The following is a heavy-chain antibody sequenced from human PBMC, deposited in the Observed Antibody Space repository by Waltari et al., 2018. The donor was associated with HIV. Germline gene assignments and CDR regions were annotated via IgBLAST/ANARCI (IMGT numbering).Heavy chain of an antibody. V-gene: IGHV3-30*03. J-gene: IGHJ4*02. CDR1: GPDVGRAG. CDR2: ISYDGMKK. Sequence: QVQLVESGGGVVQPGDDLRVPCEASGPDVGRAGTHWVRQAPGKGLEWLAAISYDGMKKYYGDSLRGRLTISRDNSKKTLYLQMNTLRPEDTAIYFCARDSSQVHWFGESLALWGQGTLVIVSS. CDR3: ARDSSQVHWFGESLAL. D-gene: IGHD3-10*01.